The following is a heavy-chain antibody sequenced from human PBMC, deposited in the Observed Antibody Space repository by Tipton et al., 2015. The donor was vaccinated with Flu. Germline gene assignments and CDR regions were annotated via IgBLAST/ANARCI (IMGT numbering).Heavy chain of an antibody. CDR3: AKDLPATGSLGY. D-gene: IGHD2-15*01. Sequence: TLSLTCKVSGDSISSNNYYWNWIRQHPGRGLEWIGYIHYSGSTYYNPSPKSRVTISVDMSKNEFSLRLTSVTAADTAVYFCAKDLPATGSLGYWGQGMLVTVSS. CDR2: IHYSGST. J-gene: IGHJ4*02. CDR1: GDSISSNNYY. V-gene: IGHV4-31*03.